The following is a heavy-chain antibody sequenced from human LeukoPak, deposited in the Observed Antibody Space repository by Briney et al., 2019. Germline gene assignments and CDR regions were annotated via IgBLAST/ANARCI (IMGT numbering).Heavy chain of an antibody. CDR1: GGSIGSSSYY. Sequence: SETLSLTCTVSGGSIGSSSYYWGWIRQPPGKGLEWIGSIYYSGSTYYNPSLKSRVTISVDTSKNQFSLKLSSVTAADTAVYYCATHTKWCSGGSCYNWFDPWGQGTLVTVSS. CDR2: IYYSGST. J-gene: IGHJ5*02. D-gene: IGHD2-15*01. CDR3: ATHTKWCSGGSCYNWFDP. V-gene: IGHV4-39*07.